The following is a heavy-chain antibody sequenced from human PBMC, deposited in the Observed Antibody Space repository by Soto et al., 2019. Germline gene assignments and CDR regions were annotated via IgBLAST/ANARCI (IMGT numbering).Heavy chain of an antibody. CDR1: GFTFSNAW. D-gene: IGHD3-3*01. V-gene: IGHV3-15*07. CDR3: TTSILRFLEWSYGMDV. J-gene: IGHJ6*02. CDR2: IKSKTDGGTT. Sequence: PGGSLRLSCAASGFTFSNAWMNWVRQAPGKGLEWVGRIKSKTDGGTTDYAAPVKGRFTISRDDSKNTLYLQMNSLKTEDTAVYYCTTSILRFLEWSYGMDVWGQGTTVTVSS.